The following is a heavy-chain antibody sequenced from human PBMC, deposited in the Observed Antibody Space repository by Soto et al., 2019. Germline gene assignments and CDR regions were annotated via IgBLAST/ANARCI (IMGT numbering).Heavy chain of an antibody. Sequence: ASVKVSCKASGYNFFGYFIHWVRQAPGQGPEWMGWINSNSGGTVYAEKFQGRVTMTRDASLRVVYLELSGLTSDDTAVYYCARANPPLQSQSFDHWGQGALVTVSS. CDR1: GYNFFGYF. V-gene: IGHV1-2*02. J-gene: IGHJ4*02. CDR2: INSNSGGT. CDR3: ARANPPLQSQSFDH. D-gene: IGHD4-4*01.